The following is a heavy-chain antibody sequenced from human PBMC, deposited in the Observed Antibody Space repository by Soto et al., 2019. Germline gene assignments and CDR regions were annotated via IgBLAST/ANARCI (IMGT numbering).Heavy chain of an antibody. CDR3: AKXXXXXXXXTRVYLYNAMDV. CDR2: INPNSGDT. J-gene: IGHJ6*02. Sequence: QVQLVQSGTEVKRPGDSVKVSCKASGYTFTGYYVHWVRQAPGQGLEWMGWINPNSGDTYLAQRFQGRVTMNRDTSIGTAYMELRGLTSDDTAEYYCAKXXXXXXXXTRVYLYNAMDVWGQGTTVTVSX. V-gene: IGHV1-2*02. CDR1: GYTFTGYY. D-gene: IGHD3-16*02.